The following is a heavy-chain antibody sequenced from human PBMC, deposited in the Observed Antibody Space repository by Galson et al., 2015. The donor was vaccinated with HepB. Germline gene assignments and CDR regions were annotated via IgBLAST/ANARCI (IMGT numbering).Heavy chain of an antibody. D-gene: IGHD3-10*01. Sequence: SVKVSCKASGGNFSSYPITWVRQAPGQGLEWMGGIIPILDIAEYAQKFQGRVTITADKSTDTVYMELSSLRCEDTAVYYCARCGDDRLLWFRERRYYYYMDVWGKGTTVTVSS. J-gene: IGHJ6*03. CDR1: GGNFSSYP. CDR3: ARCGDDRLLWFRERRYYYYMDV. V-gene: IGHV1-69*10. CDR2: IIPILDIA.